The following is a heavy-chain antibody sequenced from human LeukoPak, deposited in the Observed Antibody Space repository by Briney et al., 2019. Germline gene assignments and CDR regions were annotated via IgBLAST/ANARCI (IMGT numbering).Heavy chain of an antibody. CDR1: GYTFTSYA. CDR3: ARVGVFTGTRLDDNWFDP. J-gene: IGHJ5*02. Sequence: GASVKVSCKASGYTFTSYAMNWVRQAPGQGLEWMGWINTNTGNPTYAQGFTGRFVFSLDTSVSTAYLQISSLKAEDTAVYYCARVGVFTGTRLDDNWFDPWGQGTLVTVSS. CDR2: INTNTGNP. D-gene: IGHD1-7*01. V-gene: IGHV7-4-1*02.